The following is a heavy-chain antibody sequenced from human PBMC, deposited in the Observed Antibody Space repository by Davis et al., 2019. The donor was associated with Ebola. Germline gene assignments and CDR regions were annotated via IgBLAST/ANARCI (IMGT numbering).Heavy chain of an antibody. CDR3: ASWAPQRYHQLYNIAAAGDYYGMDV. CDR1: GGTFSSYT. CDR2: IIPILGIA. V-gene: IGHV1-69*02. J-gene: IGHJ6*02. D-gene: IGHD6-13*01. Sequence: SVKVSCKASGGTFSSYTISWVRRAPGQGLEWMGRIIPILGIANYAQKFQGSVTITADKSTSTAYMELSSLRSEDTAVYYCASWAPQRYHQLYNIAAAGDYYGMDVWGQGTTVTVSS.